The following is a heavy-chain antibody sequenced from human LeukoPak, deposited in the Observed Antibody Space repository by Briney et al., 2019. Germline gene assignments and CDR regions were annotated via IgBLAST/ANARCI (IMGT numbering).Heavy chain of an antibody. J-gene: IGHJ4*02. D-gene: IGHD5-18*01. CDR2: ILPLFGTA. V-gene: IGHV1-69*06. CDR1: GGTFSSYVSRYA. Sequence: ASVKVSCKASGGTFSSYVSRYAISWVRQAPGQGLEWMGGILPLFGTANYAQKFQGRVTITADKSTSTAYMELSSLRSEDTAVYYCARGNPRGYSYHEDYWGQGTLVTVSS. CDR3: ARGNPRGYSYHEDY.